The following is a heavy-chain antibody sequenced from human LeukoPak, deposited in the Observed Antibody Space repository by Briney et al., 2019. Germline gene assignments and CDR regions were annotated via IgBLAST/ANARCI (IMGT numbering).Heavy chain of an antibody. J-gene: IGHJ4*02. CDR1: AGTFSSYA. CDR2: IIPILGIA. Sequence: SVEVCCKASAGTFSSYAFSWVRQAPGQGLEWMVRIIPILGIANYAQKFQGRVTITADKATSTAYMELISLRSEDTAVYYCARSAVDSSGCFDYWGQGTLVTVSS. V-gene: IGHV1-69*04. CDR3: ARSAVDSSGCFDY. D-gene: IGHD3-10*01.